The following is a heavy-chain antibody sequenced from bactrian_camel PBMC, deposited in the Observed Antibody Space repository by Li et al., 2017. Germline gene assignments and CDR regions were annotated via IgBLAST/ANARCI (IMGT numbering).Heavy chain of an antibody. CDR2: IRTTTSST. CDR3: NDLGTRTFGS. V-gene: IGHV3S53*01. D-gene: IGHD1*01. J-gene: IGHJ6*01. Sequence: QLVESGGGSVETGGSLRISCIASGSIDAIMYMAWFRKHPGKEREPVATIRTTTSSTYYSTSVKGRFTISRDNAKNTVYLQMSSLKDEDTAVYYCNDLGTRTFGSWGQGTQVTVS. CDR1: GSIDAIMY.